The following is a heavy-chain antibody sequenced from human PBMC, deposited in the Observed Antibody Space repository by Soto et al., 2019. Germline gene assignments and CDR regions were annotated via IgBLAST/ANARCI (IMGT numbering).Heavy chain of an antibody. CDR3: ARLGAYCGGDCYDAYDI. CDR1: GYSFTSYW. D-gene: IGHD2-21*02. Sequence: GASLKLSSKVSGYSFTSYWFGWVRQMPGKGLEGMGIIYPGDSDTRYSPSFQGQVTISADKSISTAYLQWSSLKASDTAMYYCARLGAYCGGDCYDAYDIWGQGT. J-gene: IGHJ3*02. V-gene: IGHV5-51*01. CDR2: IYPGDSDT.